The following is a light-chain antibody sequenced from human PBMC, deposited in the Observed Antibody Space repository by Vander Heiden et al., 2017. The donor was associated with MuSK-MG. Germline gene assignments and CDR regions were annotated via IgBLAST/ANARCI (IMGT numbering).Light chain of an antibody. CDR2: DAS. CDR3: QQRSNCHPFYT. Sequence: EIVLTQSPATLSLSPGERATLSCRASQSVSSYLAWYQQKPGQAPRLLIYDASNRATGIKARFSGSGDGTDFTLTISSRDPEDFAVYYCQQRSNCHPFYTFGHGTKVDIK. CDR1: QSVSSY. J-gene: IGKJ3*01. V-gene: IGKV3-11*01.